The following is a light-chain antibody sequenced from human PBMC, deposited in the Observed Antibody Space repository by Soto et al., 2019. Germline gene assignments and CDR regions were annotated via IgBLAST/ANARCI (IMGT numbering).Light chain of an antibody. Sequence: DIQLTQSPSFLSASVGDRVAIACRASQSITNRLAWYQLKPGKAPKVLIYDALNLESGVPSRFSGSGYGTEFTLIIRSLQPDDFATYCCQHYGGMWTFGQGTKVDIK. J-gene: IGKJ1*01. V-gene: IGKV1-5*01. CDR1: QSITNR. CDR2: DAL. CDR3: QHYGGMWT.